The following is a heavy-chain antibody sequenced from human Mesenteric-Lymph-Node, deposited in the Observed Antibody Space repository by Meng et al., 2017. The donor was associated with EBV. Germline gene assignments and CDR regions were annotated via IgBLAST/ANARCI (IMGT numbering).Heavy chain of an antibody. D-gene: IGHD5-12*01. Sequence: QVAVVQCGAEVKRPGASGKVSCKASGYTFTGYGISWVRQAPGQGLDWMGWISGHNGNTNYAQKFQGRVTLTTDTSTSTAYMELRSLRSDDTAVYYCVRDGDGIVPSINFDYWGQGTLVTVSS. J-gene: IGHJ4*02. V-gene: IGHV1-18*01. CDR1: GYTFTGYG. CDR2: ISGHNGNT. CDR3: VRDGDGIVPSINFDY.